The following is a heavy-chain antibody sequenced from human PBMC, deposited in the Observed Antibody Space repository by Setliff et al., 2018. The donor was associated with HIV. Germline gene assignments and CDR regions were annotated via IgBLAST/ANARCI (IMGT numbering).Heavy chain of an antibody. CDR3: ARRADWFDL. CDR2: ISDYNSNT. J-gene: IGHJ5*02. CDR1: GYTFTRYG. V-gene: IGHV1-18*01. Sequence: ASVKVSCKASGYTFTRYGLSWVRQSPGQGLEWMGWISDYNSNTEYAQKLKGRVTMTKETSTSTAYMELRSLRPDDTAVYFCARRADWFDLWGQGTLVTVSS.